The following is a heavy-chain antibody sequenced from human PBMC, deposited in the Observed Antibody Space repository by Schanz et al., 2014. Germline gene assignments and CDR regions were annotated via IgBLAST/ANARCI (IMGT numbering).Heavy chain of an antibody. Sequence: EVQLVESGGGLVKPGGSLRLSCAASGFTFSNVWMSWVRQAPGKGLEWVGHIKSKTEGGTTQYAAPVKGRFTISRDDSKNTLYLQMNSLKTEDTAVYYCTTVIVYGGGVYWGQGTLVTVSS. J-gene: IGHJ4*02. V-gene: IGHV3-15*01. CDR1: GFTFSNVW. CDR2: IKSKTEGGTT. D-gene: IGHD3-3*01. CDR3: TTVIVYGGGVY.